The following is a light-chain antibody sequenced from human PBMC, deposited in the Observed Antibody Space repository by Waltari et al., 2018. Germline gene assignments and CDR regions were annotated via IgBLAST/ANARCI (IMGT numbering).Light chain of an antibody. CDR3: AAWDASLNAPWV. Sequence: QSVLTQPPSASGTPGQTVTISCSGGNSNIGTNAVYWYQQLPGTAPKLLIYSNNQRPSEVPRRFSGAKSGTSAALAISVLQSQDEADYYCAAWDASLNAPWVFGGGTKLTVL. J-gene: IGLJ3*02. CDR2: SNN. CDR1: NSNIGTNA. V-gene: IGLV1-44*01.